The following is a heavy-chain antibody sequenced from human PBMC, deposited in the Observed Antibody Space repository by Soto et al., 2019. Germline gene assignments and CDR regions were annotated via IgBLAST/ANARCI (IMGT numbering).Heavy chain of an antibody. CDR1: GYNFASYW. J-gene: IGHJ6*02. CDR2: IDPIDSYT. D-gene: IGHD2-2*01. V-gene: IGHV5-10-1*01. CDR3: ARRYCSSASCPRNYYGMDV. Sequence: ESLKISCQGSGYNFASYWISWVRQMPGKGLEWMGRIDPIDSYTNYSPSFQGHVTISADKSISTAYLQWSSLKASDTAMYYCARRYCSSASCPRNYYGMDVWGQGTTVTVSS.